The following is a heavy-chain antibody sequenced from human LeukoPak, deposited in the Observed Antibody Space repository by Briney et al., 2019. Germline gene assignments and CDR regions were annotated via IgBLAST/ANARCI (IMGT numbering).Heavy chain of an antibody. CDR1: GFTFDDYA. D-gene: IGHD6-13*01. CDR3: AKDSFRSSWYLMNYYYGMDV. J-gene: IGHJ6*02. V-gene: IGHV3-9*01. CDR2: ISWNSGSI. Sequence: GGSLRLSCAASGFTFDDYAMHWVRQAPGKGLEWVSGISWNSGSIGYADSVKGRFTISRDNAKSSLYLQMNSLRAEDTALYYCAKDSFRSSWYLMNYYYGMDVWGQGTTVTVSS.